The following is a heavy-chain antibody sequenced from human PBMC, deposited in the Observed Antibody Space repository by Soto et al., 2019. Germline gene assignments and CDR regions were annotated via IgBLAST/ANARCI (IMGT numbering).Heavy chain of an antibody. D-gene: IGHD6-6*01. CDR2: ISGSGGST. J-gene: IGHJ6*02. Sequence: SLRLSGAASGFTFSSYAMSWVRQAPGKGLEWVSAISGSGGSTYYADSVKGRFTISRDNSKNTLYLQMNSLRAEDTAVYYCAKFLFVPARPSSHYYGMDVWGQGTTVTVSS. CDR1: GFTFSSYA. V-gene: IGHV3-23*01. CDR3: AKFLFVPARPSSHYYGMDV.